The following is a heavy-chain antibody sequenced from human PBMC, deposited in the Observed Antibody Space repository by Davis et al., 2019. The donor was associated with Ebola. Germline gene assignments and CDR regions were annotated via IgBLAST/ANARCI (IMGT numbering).Heavy chain of an antibody. D-gene: IGHD1-26*01. CDR1: GFTFSDYY. V-gene: IGHV3-11*04. CDR3: ARTGYSGSYARYAFDI. CDR2: IASSGSPT. Sequence: GESLKISCAASGFTFSDYYMSWIRQAPGKGLEWVSYIASSGSPTFYADSVKGRFTISRDNARNSLYLQLNSLRAEDTAVYYCARTGYSGSYARYAFDIWGQGTMVTVSS. J-gene: IGHJ3*02.